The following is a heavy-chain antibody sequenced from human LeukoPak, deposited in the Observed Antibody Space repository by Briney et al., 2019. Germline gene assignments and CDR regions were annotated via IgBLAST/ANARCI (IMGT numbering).Heavy chain of an antibody. CDR3: ARVPGYSGYFYGMEV. Sequence: GGSLRLSCAASGFPFSGNWMHWVRQAPGKGLVWVSRLDSDASITNYADSVKGRFTISSDNAKNTLYLQMNSLTAEDTAVYYCARVPGYSGYFYGMEVWGQGTTVTVSS. CDR1: GFPFSGNW. J-gene: IGHJ6*02. D-gene: IGHD5-12*01. V-gene: IGHV3-74*01. CDR2: LDSDASIT.